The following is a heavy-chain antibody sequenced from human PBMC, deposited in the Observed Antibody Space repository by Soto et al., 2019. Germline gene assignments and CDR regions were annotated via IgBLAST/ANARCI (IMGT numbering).Heavy chain of an antibody. Sequence: QVQLVQSGAEVKKPGASVKVSCKASGFTVTNFDINWVRQATGQGLEWMGWMNLNSGNTGYAQKFRDRVTMTRNSSISTAYMELSNLRSEDTAVYYCSKGYAMDSWGQGTTVTVSS. J-gene: IGHJ6*02. V-gene: IGHV1-8*01. CDR2: MNLNSGNT. CDR1: GFTVTNFD. CDR3: SKGYAMDS.